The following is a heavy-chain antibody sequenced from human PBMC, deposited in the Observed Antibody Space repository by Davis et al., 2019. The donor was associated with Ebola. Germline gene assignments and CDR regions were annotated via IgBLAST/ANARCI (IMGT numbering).Heavy chain of an antibody. J-gene: IGHJ4*02. CDR2: IYYSGGT. Sequence: PSETLSLTCIVSGDSISHYHWSWIRQPPGRGLEWIGDIYYSGGTKYNPSLKSRVTISGDTSKDQFSLKLNSVTAADTAMYCCAGGGLGGGAVDYWGQGILVSVSS. D-gene: IGHD3/OR15-3a*01. V-gene: IGHV4-59*01. CDR1: GDSISHYH. CDR3: AGGGLGGGAVDY.